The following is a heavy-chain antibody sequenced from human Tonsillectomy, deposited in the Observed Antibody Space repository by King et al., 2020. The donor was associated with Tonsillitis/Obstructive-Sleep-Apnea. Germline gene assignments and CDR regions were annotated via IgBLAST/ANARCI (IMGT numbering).Heavy chain of an antibody. J-gene: IGHJ1*01. CDR1: GFTFSSYV. D-gene: IGHD1-26*01. V-gene: IGHV3-23*04. Sequence: VQLVESGGGLVQPGVSLRLSCAASGFTFSSYVMSWVRQAPGKGLEWVSGISAFGGSTYYSDSVKGRFTISRDNSKNTLYLQMNSLRAEDTAVYYCTKLLGVGVRAHFQNWGQGTLVTVSS. CDR3: TKLLGVGVRAHFQN. CDR2: ISAFGGST.